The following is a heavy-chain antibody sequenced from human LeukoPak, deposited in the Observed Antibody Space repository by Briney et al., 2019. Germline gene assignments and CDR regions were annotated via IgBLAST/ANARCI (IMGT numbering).Heavy chain of an antibody. V-gene: IGHV3-21*01. CDR3: ARTLGAVVTATDDAFDI. J-gene: IGHJ3*02. Sequence: SGGSLRLSCAASGFTFSSYSMNWVRQAPGKGLEWVSSISSSSSYIYYADSVKGRFTISRDNSKNTLYLQMNSLRAEDTAVYYCARTLGAVVTATDDAFDIWGQGTMVTVSS. CDR1: GFTFSSYS. CDR2: ISSSSSYI. D-gene: IGHD2-21*02.